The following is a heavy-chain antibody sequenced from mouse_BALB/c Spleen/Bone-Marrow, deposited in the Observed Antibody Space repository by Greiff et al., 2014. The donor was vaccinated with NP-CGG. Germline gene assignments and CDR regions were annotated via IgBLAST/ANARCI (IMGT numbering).Heavy chain of an antibody. CDR1: GFTFSSYA. V-gene: IGHV5-6-5*01. J-gene: IGHJ2*01. Sequence: EVQLVESGGGLVKPGGSLKLSCAASGFTFSSYAMSWVRQTPEKRLEWVASISSGGSTYYPDSVKGRFTISRDNARNILYLQMSSLRPEDTAMYYCARDDYDDQYYFDYWGQGTTLTVSS. CDR3: ARDDYDDQYYFDY. D-gene: IGHD2-4*01. CDR2: ISSGGST.